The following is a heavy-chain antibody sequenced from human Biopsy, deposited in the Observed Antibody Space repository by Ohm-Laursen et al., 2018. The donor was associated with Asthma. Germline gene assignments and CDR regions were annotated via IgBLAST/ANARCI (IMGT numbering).Heavy chain of an antibody. CDR3: ARGTAGTIFFSRLDP. J-gene: IGHJ5*02. CDR1: GDFVTRGSYY. Sequence: TLSLTCTVSGDFVTRGSYYWSWIRQSPGKPLGWIGYVFYSGSTKNNPSLRSRVSMSIYTSKNEFCLKLRSVTAADTGLYFCARGTAGTIFFSRLDPWGPGTQVTVSS. V-gene: IGHV4-61*01. D-gene: IGHD6-13*01. CDR2: VFYSGST.